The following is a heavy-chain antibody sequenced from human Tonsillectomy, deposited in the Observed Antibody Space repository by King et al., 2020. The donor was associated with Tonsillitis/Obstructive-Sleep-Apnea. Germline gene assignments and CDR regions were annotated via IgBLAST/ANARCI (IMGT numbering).Heavy chain of an antibody. J-gene: IGHJ5*02. D-gene: IGHD4-17*01. CDR1: GGSISSYY. Sequence: QLQESGPGLVKPSETLSLTCTVSGGSISSYYWSWIRQPPGKGLEWIGYIYYSGSTNYNPSLKSRVTISVDTSKNQFSLKLSSVTAADTAVYYCARDDDYANWFDPWGQGTLVTVSS. CDR3: ARDDDYANWFDP. CDR2: IYYSGST. V-gene: IGHV4-59*01.